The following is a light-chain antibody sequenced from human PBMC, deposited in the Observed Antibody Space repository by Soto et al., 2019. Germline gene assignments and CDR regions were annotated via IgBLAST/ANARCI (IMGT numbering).Light chain of an antibody. Sequence: EIVMTQSPATLSVSPGERATLSCRASRTVSRNLAWYQQRPGQAPRLLIYDVFSRAAGIPARFSGSGSETEFTLTIRSLQSEDFAVYYCQQYNNWPSFGQGTRLEIK. CDR3: QQYNNWPS. V-gene: IGKV3-15*01. J-gene: IGKJ5*01. CDR2: DVF. CDR1: RTVSRN.